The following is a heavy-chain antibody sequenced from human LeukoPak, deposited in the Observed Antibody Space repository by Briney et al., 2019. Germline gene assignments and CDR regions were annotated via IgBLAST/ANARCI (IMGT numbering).Heavy chain of an antibody. CDR3: AKSGLAAVAGRQYYFDY. V-gene: IGHV3-9*01. CDR2: ISWNSGSI. CDR1: GFTFDDYA. Sequence: GRSLRLSCAASGFTFDDYAMHWVRQAPGKGLEWVSGISWNSGSIGYADSVKGRFTISRDNAKNSLYLQMNSLRAEDTALYYCAKSGLAAVAGRQYYFDYLGQGTLVTVSS. D-gene: IGHD6-19*01. J-gene: IGHJ4*02.